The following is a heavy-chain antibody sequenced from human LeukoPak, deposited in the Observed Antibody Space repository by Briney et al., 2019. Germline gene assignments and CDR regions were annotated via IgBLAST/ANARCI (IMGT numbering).Heavy chain of an antibody. V-gene: IGHV3-9*01. J-gene: IGHJ4*02. D-gene: IGHD5-24*01. CDR2: ISWNSGSI. CDR3: ASAFRDGSWYYFDY. Sequence: GGSLRLSCAASGFTFDDYAMHWVRQAPGKGLEWVSGISWNSGSIGYADSVKGRFTISRDNAKNSLYLQMNSLRAEDTAVYYCASAFRDGSWYYFDYWGQGTLVTVSS. CDR1: GFTFDDYA.